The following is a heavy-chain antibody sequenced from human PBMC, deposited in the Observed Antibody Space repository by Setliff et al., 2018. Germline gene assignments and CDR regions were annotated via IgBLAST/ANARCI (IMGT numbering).Heavy chain of an antibody. CDR3: ARAAVTSGARADYFDN. J-gene: IGHJ4*02. CDR1: GVPVTRTTTF. CDR2: TYDSGST. Sequence: SETLSLTCTVSGVPVTRTTTFWGWVRQTPGKGLEWIGSTYDSGSTYYNPSLNSRVTTSEDTSKNQFSLKLTSVTAADAAVYYCARAAVTSGARADYFDNWGRGTLVTVSS. V-gene: IGHV4-39*07. D-gene: IGHD4-17*01.